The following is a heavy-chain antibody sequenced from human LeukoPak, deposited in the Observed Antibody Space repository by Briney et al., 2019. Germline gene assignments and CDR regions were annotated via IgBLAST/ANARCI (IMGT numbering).Heavy chain of an antibody. CDR2: ISAYNGNT. Sequence: ASVKVSCKASGYTFTNFFMHWVRQAPGQGLEWMGWISAYNGNTHYVKKLQGRVTMTTDSSTSTAYMELRGLRSDDTAVYYCARSGPRDNWNDAYWGQGTLVTVSS. V-gene: IGHV1-18*04. CDR1: GYTFTNFF. J-gene: IGHJ4*02. D-gene: IGHD1-1*01. CDR3: ARSGPRDNWNDAY.